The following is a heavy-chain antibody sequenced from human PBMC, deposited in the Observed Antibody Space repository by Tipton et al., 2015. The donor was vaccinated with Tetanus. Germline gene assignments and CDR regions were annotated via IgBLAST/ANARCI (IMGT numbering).Heavy chain of an antibody. J-gene: IGHJ5*02. CDR3: ARDQGGGRVVRLNWFDP. Sequence: TLSLTCTVSGGSISSDGAYWSWIRQHPGEGLEWIGYISNSGSTYYNPSLKSRVAISVDTSKNQFFLKLSSVTAADTAVYYCARDQGGGRVVRLNWFDPWGQGTLVTVSS. CDR2: ISNSGST. D-gene: IGHD6-6*01. V-gene: IGHV4-31*02. CDR1: GGSISSDGAY.